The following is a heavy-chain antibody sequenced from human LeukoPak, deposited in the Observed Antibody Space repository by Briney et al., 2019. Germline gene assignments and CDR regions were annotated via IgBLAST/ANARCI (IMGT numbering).Heavy chain of an antibody. D-gene: IGHD6-13*01. J-gene: IGHJ6*02. CDR3: ARFLPAAAVYYYSGMDV. CDR2: ISGSGGST. CDR1: GFTFSSYA. V-gene: IGHV3-23*01. Sequence: GGSLRLSCAASGFTFSSYAMSWVRQAPGKGLEWVRAISGSGGSTYYADSVKGRFTISRDNSKNTLSLQMNSLRAEATAVYYCARFLPAAAVYYYSGMDVWGQGTTVTVSS.